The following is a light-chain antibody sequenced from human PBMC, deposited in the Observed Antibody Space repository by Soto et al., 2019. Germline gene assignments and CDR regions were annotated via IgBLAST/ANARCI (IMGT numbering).Light chain of an antibody. CDR2: DAS. CDR1: QDISNY. CDR3: QQSVA. Sequence: DIQMTQSPSSLSASVGDRVTITCQASQDISNYLNWYQQKPGKAPKLLIYDASNLETGVPSRFSGSGSGTDFTFTISRLQPEDIATYYCQQSVAFGGGTKVEIK. V-gene: IGKV1-33*01. J-gene: IGKJ4*01.